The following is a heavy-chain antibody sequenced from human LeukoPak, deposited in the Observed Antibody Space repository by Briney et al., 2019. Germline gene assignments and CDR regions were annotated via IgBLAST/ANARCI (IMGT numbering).Heavy chain of an antibody. V-gene: IGHV4-59*08. CDR2: IYYSGST. D-gene: IGHD1-26*01. CDR1: GGSISSYY. J-gene: IGHJ4*02. Sequence: SETLSLTCTVSGGSISSYYWSWIRQPPGKGLEWIGYIYYSGSTNYNPSLKSRVTISVDTSKNQFSLKLSSVTAADTAVYYCASSGTTAAADYWGQGTLVTVSS. CDR3: ASSGTTAAADY.